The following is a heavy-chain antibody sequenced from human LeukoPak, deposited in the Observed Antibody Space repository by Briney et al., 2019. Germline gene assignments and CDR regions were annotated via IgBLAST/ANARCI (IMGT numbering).Heavy chain of an antibody. V-gene: IGHV3-21*01. Sequence: GGSLRLSCAASGFIFSNYAMSWVRQAPGKGLEWVSSISSSSYIYYADSVKGRFTISRDNAKNSLYLQMNSLRAEDTAVYYCARGRYSSGSDAFDIWGQGTMVTVSS. CDR3: ARGRYSSGSDAFDI. CDR1: GFIFSNYA. CDR2: ISSSSYI. D-gene: IGHD6-19*01. J-gene: IGHJ3*02.